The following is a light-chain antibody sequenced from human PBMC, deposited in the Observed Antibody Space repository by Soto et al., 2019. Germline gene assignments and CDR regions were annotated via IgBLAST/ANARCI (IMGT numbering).Light chain of an antibody. CDR1: DPNIGSNS. V-gene: IGLV1-47*02. CDR3: AAWDDSLSACV. CDR2: YNN. J-gene: IGLJ1*01. Sequence: QSALTQPPSASGTAGQVVTISCSGGDPNIGSNSVYWYQHLPRMAPKLLIYYNNQRPSGVPDRFSGSRSGTSASLAIVGLRSEDEAVYYCAAWDDSLSACVFGNGTKVTVL.